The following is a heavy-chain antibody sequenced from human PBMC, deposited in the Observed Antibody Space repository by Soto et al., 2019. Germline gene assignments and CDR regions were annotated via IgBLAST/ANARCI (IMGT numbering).Heavy chain of an antibody. CDR3: AKDLVGTGYCSSTSCYHDAFDI. CDR1: GFTFSSYA. J-gene: IGHJ3*02. Sequence: PGGSLRLSCAASGFTFSSYAMSWVRQAPGKGLEKVTAISGSGGSTYYADSVKGRFTISRDNSKNTLYLQMNSLRAEDTAVYYCAKDLVGTGYCSSTSCYHDAFDIWGQGTMVTVSS. D-gene: IGHD2-2*01. V-gene: IGHV3-23*01. CDR2: ISGSGGST.